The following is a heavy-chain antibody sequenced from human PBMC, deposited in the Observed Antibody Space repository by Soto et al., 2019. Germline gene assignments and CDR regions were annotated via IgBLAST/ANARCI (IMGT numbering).Heavy chain of an antibody. CDR2: IIPIFGTA. Sequence: SVKVSCKASGGTFSSYAISWVRQAPGQGLEWMGGIIPIFGTANYAQKFQGRVTITADESTSTAYMELSSLRSEDTAVYYCARDGYYDSSGYYNWFDPWGQGTLVTVS. J-gene: IGHJ5*02. CDR1: GGTFSSYA. CDR3: ARDGYYDSSGYYNWFDP. V-gene: IGHV1-69*13. D-gene: IGHD3-22*01.